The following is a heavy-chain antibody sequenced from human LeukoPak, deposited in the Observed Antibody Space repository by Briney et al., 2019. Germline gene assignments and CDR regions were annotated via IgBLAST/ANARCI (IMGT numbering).Heavy chain of an antibody. V-gene: IGHV3-21*01. D-gene: IGHD3-3*01. CDR3: ARDRITIFGVVKGMDV. CDR2: ISSSSSYI. J-gene: IGHJ6*02. CDR1: GFTFSSYS. Sequence: GGSLRLSCAASGFTFSSYSMNWVRQAPGKGLEWVSSISSSSSYIYYADSVKGRFTISRDNAKNSLYLQMNSLRAEDTAVYYCARDRITIFGVVKGMDVWGQGTTVTVSS.